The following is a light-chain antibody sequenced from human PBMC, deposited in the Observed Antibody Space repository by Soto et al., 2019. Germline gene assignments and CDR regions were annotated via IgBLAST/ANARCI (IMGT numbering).Light chain of an antibody. V-gene: IGKV3-15*01. Sequence: EIVMTQSPATLSVSPGEGAALSCRASQSVSTNLAWYQHKPGQAPRLLIYGASTRATGIPARFSGSGSGREFTLTISSLQSEDFAVYFCQQYYNWPRTFGQGTKVEIK. J-gene: IGKJ1*01. CDR1: QSVSTN. CDR3: QQYYNWPRT. CDR2: GAS.